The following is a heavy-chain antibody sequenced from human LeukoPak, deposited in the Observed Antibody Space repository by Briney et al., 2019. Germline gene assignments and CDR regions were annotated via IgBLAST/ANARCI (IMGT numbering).Heavy chain of an antibody. CDR3: AKLLYYYDSSQPY. CDR1: GFSFSSYG. V-gene: IGHV3-30*02. J-gene: IGHJ4*02. Sequence: RTGGSLRLSCEASGFSFSSYGLHWVRRAPGKGLEWVAFIRYDGTNKYYADSVKGRFTISRDKYKNTLSLKMNNLRAEDTAVYYCAKLLYYYDSSQPYWGQGTLVTVSS. D-gene: IGHD3-22*01. CDR2: IRYDGTNK.